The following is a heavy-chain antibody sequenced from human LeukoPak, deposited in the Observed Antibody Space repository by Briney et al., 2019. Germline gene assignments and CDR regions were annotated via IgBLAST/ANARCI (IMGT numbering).Heavy chain of an antibody. CDR1: GSTVSSNY. CDR2: IYSGGST. CDR3: AREQSGYDSRGGY. V-gene: IGHV3-53*01. D-gene: IGHD5-12*01. J-gene: IGHJ4*02. Sequence: GGSLRLSCAASGSTVSSNYMSWVRQAPGKGLEWVSVIYSGGSTYYADSVKGRFTIARDNSKNTLYLQMNSLRAEDTAVYYCAREQSGYDSRGGYWGQGTPVTVSS.